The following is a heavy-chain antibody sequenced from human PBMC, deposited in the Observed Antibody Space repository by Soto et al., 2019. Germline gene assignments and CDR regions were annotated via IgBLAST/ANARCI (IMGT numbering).Heavy chain of an antibody. J-gene: IGHJ6*02. CDR1: GGSISSYY. Sequence: PSETLSLTCTVSGGSISSYYWSWIRQPPGKGLECIGYIYYSGSTNYNPSLKSRVTISVDTSKNQFSLKLSSVTAADTAVYYCARERYYGMDVWGQGTTVTVYS. CDR3: ARERYYGMDV. CDR2: IYYSGST. V-gene: IGHV4-59*01.